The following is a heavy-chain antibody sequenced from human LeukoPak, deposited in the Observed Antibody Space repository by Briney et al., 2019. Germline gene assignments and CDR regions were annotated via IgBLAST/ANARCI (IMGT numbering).Heavy chain of an antibody. D-gene: IGHD6-6*01. Sequence: GASVKVSCEASGYTFTSYGISWVRQAPGQGLEWMGWISAYNGNTNYAQKLQGRVTMTTDTSTSTAYMDLRSLRSDDTAVYYCARVLSFEYSSSLEDYWGQGTLVTVSS. CDR1: GYTFTSYG. J-gene: IGHJ4*02. V-gene: IGHV1-18*01. CDR2: ISAYNGNT. CDR3: ARVLSFEYSSSLEDY.